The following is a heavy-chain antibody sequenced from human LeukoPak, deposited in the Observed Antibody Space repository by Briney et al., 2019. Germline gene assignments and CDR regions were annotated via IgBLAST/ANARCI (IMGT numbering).Heavy chain of an antibody. J-gene: IGHJ6*04. CDR2: ISGSGGST. D-gene: IGHD3-10*02. CDR1: GFTFSSYA. Sequence: GGSLRLSCAASGFTFSSYAMSWVRQAPGKGLEWVSTISGSGGSTYYADSVKGRFTISRDNAKNSLYLQMNSLRAEDTAVYYCAELGITMIGGVWGKATTVTISS. CDR3: AELGITMIGGV. V-gene: IGHV3-23*01.